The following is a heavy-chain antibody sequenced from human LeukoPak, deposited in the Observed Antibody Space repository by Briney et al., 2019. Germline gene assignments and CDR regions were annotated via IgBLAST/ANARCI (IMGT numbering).Heavy chain of an antibody. CDR3: ARTFGWYIHRSGMDV. CDR1: GGSISSSSYY. Sequence: SSETLSLTCTVSGGSISSSSYYWSWIRQPPGKGLEWIGEINHSGSTNYNPSLKSRVTISVDTSKNQFSLKLSSVTAADTAVYYCARTFGWYIHRSGMDVWGKGTTVTVSS. D-gene: IGHD2-15*01. J-gene: IGHJ6*04. V-gene: IGHV4-39*07. CDR2: INHSGST.